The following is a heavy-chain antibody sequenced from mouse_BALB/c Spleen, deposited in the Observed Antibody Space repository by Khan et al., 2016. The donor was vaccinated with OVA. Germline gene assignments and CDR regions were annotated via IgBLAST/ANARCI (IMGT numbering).Heavy chain of an antibody. Sequence: QIQLVQSGPELKKPGETVKISCKASGYTFTNYGMNWVKQAPGKGLKWMGWINTYPGEPTYTGDFKGRFAFSLETSASTAYLQINNLKKEDMATYCGARGASYWYFDVGGAGTTVTGSS. V-gene: IGHV9-1*02. J-gene: IGHJ1*01. CDR3: ARGASYWYFDV. CDR1: GYTFTNYG. CDR2: INTYPGEP.